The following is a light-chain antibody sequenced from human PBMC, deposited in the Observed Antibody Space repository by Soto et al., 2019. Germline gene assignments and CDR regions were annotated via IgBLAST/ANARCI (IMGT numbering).Light chain of an antibody. Sequence: EIVLTQSPATLSLSPGERATLSCRASQSVNNYLAWYQQKPGQPPRLLIYDASNRATGIPARFSGSGSGTDFSLTISGLEPEDFAVYYCQQRSNWPPFTFGQGTRLEIK. J-gene: IGKJ5*01. CDR2: DAS. CDR1: QSVNNY. CDR3: QQRSNWPPFT. V-gene: IGKV3-11*01.